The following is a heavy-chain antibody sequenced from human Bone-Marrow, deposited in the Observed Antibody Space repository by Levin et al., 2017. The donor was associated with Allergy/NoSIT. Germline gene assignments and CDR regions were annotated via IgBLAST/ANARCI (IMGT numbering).Heavy chain of an antibody. CDR3: ARGVKMFGELLTYFDY. CDR1: GFTVSTSY. Sequence: GESLKISCAASGFTVSTSYMSWVRQAPGKGLEWVSVMYSGGDTHYGDSVKGRFAISRDHSKNTVYLQMNSLRPEDTAVNYCARGVKMFGELLTYFDYWGQGTLVSVSS. CDR2: MYSGGDT. D-gene: IGHD3-10*02. J-gene: IGHJ4*02. V-gene: IGHV3-53*01.